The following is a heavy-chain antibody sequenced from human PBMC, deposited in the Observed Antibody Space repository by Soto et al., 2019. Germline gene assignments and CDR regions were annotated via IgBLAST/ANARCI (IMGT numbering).Heavy chain of an antibody. J-gene: IGHJ4*02. CDR2: ISSSSSYI. Sequence: PGGSLRLSCAASGFTFSSYSMNWVRQAPGKGLEWVSSISSSSSYIYYADSVKGRFTISRDNAKNSLYLQMNSLRAEDTAVYYCARVRAARTPCYFDYWGQGTLVTVSS. D-gene: IGHD6-6*01. CDR3: ARVRAARTPCYFDY. V-gene: IGHV3-21*01. CDR1: GFTFSSYS.